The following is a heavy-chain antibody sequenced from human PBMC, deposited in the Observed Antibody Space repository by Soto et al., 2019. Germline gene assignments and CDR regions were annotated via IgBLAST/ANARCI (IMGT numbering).Heavy chain of an antibody. V-gene: IGHV3-72*01. Sequence: EVQLVESGGGLFQPGGSLRLSCAASGFTFSHHYMDWVRQAPGKGLEWVGRTRNKANSYTTEYAGSVKVRFNISSDDSKNSLYLQMNSLKAEDTAVDYCAARVAKFVCWGQGTLVTVSS. D-gene: IGHD5-12*01. CDR1: GFTFSHHY. CDR2: TRNKANSYTT. J-gene: IGHJ4*02. CDR3: AARVAKFVC.